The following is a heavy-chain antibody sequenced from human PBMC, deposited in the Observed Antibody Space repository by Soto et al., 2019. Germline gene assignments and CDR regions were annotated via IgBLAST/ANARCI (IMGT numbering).Heavy chain of an antibody. CDR3: AKVYCSGGSCYLPGENWFDP. CDR1: GGTFSSYT. D-gene: IGHD2-15*01. J-gene: IGHJ5*02. CDR2: IIPILGIA. V-gene: IGHV1-69*02. Sequence: QVQLVQSGAEVKKPGSSVKVSCKASGGTFSSYTISWVRQAPGQGLEWMGRIIPILGIANYAQKFQGRVKISADTSTSTAYMELSSLRSEDTVVYYCAKVYCSGGSCYLPGENWFDPWVQGTLVTVSS.